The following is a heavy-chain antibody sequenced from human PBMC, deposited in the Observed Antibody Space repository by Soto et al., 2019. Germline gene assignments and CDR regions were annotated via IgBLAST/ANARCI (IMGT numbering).Heavy chain of an antibody. D-gene: IGHD1-26*01. J-gene: IGHJ6*02. V-gene: IGHV3-13*01. CDR2: IGTAGDT. CDR3: ARDYSGSYPTAVYGMDV. Sequence: EVQLVESGGGLVQPGGSLRLSCAASGFTFSSYDMHWVRQATGKGLEWVSAIGTAGDTYYPGSVKGRFTISRENAKNSLYLQMNSLRAEDPAVYYCARDYSGSYPTAVYGMDVWGQGTTVTVSS. CDR1: GFTFSSYD.